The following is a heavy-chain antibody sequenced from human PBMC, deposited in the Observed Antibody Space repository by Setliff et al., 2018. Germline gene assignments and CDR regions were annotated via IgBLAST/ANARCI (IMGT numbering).Heavy chain of an antibody. CDR1: GGSFSGYQ. Sequence: PSETLSLTCVVYGGSFSGYQWSWIRQPPGKGLERIGENNHSGSTNYNPSLKSRVSISVEKSKNQFSLKLTSVTAADTAVYYCARAQVVFAISAPVWYFEVWGRGTQVTVSS. CDR2: NNHSGST. CDR3: ARAQVVFAISAPVWYFEV. D-gene: IGHD2-21*01. V-gene: IGHV4-34*01. J-gene: IGHJ2*01.